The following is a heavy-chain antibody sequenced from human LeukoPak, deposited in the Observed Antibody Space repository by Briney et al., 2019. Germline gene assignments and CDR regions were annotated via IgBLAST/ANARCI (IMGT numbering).Heavy chain of an antibody. D-gene: IGHD5-24*01. CDR2: IWYGGSNK. J-gene: IGHJ1*01. CDR3: AESRDGYNYGYFQH. Sequence: PGRSLRLSCAASGFTFSSYGMHWVRQAPGKGLEWVAVIWYGGSNKYYADSVKGRFTISRDNSKNTLYLQMNSLRAEDTAVYYCAESRDGYNYGYFQHWGQGTLVTVSS. CDR1: GFTFSSYG. V-gene: IGHV3-33*06.